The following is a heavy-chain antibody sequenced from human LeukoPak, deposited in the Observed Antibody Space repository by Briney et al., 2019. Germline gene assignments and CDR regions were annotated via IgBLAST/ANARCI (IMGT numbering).Heavy chain of an antibody. Sequence: PGGPLRLSCAASGFTFSSYGMHWVRQAPGKGLEWVAFIRYDGSNKYYADSVKGRFTISRDNSKNTLYLQMNSLRAEDTPVYYCAKDPEKRIAAEFGYWGQGPLVTVSS. D-gene: IGHD6-13*01. CDR2: IRYDGSNK. V-gene: IGHV3-30*02. CDR1: GFTFSSYG. CDR3: AKDPEKRIAAEFGY. J-gene: IGHJ4*02.